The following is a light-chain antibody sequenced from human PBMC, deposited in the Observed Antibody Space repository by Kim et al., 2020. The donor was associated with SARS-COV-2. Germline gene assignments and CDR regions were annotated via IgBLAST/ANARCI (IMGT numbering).Light chain of an antibody. CDR1: QDISND. J-gene: IGKJ4*01. Sequence: DIRMTQSPSSLSASVGDRVTITCRASQDISNDLAWYQQRPGKAPQLLIYDASALQSGVPSRFSGSGSGTDFTLTISILQPEDVATYFCQNYNSAPLTFGGGTKVDIK. CDR3: QNYNSAPLT. V-gene: IGKV1-27*01. CDR2: DAS.